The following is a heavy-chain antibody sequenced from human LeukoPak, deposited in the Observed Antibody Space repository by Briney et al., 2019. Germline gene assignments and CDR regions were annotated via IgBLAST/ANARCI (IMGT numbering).Heavy chain of an antibody. CDR1: GYSFTSYW. Sequence: GESLKISCKGSGYSFTSYWIGWVRQMPGKGLEWMEIIYPGDSDTRYSPSFQGQVTISADKSISTAYLQWSSLKASDTAIYYCAMARDAYNWGSHYWGQGTLVTVSS. J-gene: IGHJ4*02. D-gene: IGHD5-24*01. CDR3: AMARDAYNWGSHY. V-gene: IGHV5-51*01. CDR2: IYPGDSDT.